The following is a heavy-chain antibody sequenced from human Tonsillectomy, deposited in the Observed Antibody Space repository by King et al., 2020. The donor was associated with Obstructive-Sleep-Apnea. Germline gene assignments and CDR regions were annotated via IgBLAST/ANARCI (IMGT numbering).Heavy chain of an antibody. D-gene: IGHD6-13*01. CDR1: GFTFSRHN. Sequence: VQLVESGGGRVQPGWSLRLSCVASGFTFSRHNMNWVRQAPGKGLEWLAYISRGSSAPYYADSTEGRFIVSRDDSKNTMYLQINGLRAEDTAVYYCAGDPRTRDITWYGVDYWGQGTLVTVSS. CDR2: ISRGSSAP. CDR3: AGDPRTRDITWYGVDY. J-gene: IGHJ4*02. V-gene: IGHV3-48*04.